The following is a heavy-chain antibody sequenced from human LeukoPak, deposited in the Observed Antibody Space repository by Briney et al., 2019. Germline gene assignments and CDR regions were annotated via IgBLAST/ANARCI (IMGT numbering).Heavy chain of an antibody. J-gene: IGHJ2*01. Sequence: PSETLSLTCTVSGGSISSYDWSWIRQPAGKGLEWIGRIYTGGSTNYKPSLKSRVSMSVDTAKKQFSLKLSSVTAADTAVYYCARDWRNKYSNSYPRGEWYFDLWGRGTLVTVSS. D-gene: IGHD6-13*01. V-gene: IGHV4-4*07. CDR2: IYTGGST. CDR3: ARDWRNKYSNSYPRGEWYFDL. CDR1: GGSISSYD.